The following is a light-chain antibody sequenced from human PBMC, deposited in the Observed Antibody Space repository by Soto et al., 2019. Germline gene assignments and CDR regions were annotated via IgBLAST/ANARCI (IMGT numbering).Light chain of an antibody. CDR3: EQGNTSPFT. V-gene: IGKV1-12*01. CDR2: TVS. CDR1: HGVSGW. Sequence: IQMTQSPSSVSASVGNTVTLSCQTSHGVSGWLAWYQQKPGKAPTLLIYTVSNLQSGVPSRFSGSGSGTDFSLTITNLQPEDFATYFCEQGNTSPFTFGPGTKVEVK. J-gene: IGKJ3*01.